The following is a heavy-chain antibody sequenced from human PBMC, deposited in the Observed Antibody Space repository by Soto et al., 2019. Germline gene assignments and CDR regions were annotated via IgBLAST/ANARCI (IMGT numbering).Heavy chain of an antibody. CDR1: RFTFSGYW. CDR2: IKEDGSEK. J-gene: IGHJ3*02. CDR3: ARGARI. V-gene: IGHV3-7*01. Sequence: EVHLVESGGDLVQPGGSLRLSCADSRFTFSGYWMYWVRQAPGKGLEWVANIKEDGSEKNYVDSVRGRFTISRDNAKNSLYLQMNSLRAEDTAVHYCARGARIWGQGTMVTVS.